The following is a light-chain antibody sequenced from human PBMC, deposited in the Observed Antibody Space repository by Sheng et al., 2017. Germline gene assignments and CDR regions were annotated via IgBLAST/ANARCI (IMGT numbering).Light chain of an antibody. CDR1: SFNIGNNA. V-gene: IGLV1-36*01. CDR2: NDD. J-gene: IGLJ2*01. Sequence: QSVLTQPPSVSEAPRQRVTISCSGSSFNIGNNAVNWYQQLPGKAPKVLIYNDDLLPSGVSDRFSGSKSGTSASLAISGLQSEDEADYYCSSYAVNYVVFGGGTKLTVL. CDR3: SSYAVNYVV.